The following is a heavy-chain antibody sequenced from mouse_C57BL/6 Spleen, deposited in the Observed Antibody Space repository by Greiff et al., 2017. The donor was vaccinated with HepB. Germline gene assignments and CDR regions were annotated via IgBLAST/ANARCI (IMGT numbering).Heavy chain of an antibody. CDR2: IRSKSNDYAT. D-gene: IGHD1-1*01. CDR1: GFSFNTYA. CDR3: VRQIYGSRTFDY. J-gene: IGHJ2*01. Sequence: EVQGVESGGGLVQPKGSLKLSCAASGFSFNTYAMNWVRQAPGKGLEWVARIRSKSNDYATYYADSVKDRFTISRDDSESMLYLQMNNLKTEDTAMYYCVRQIYGSRTFDYWGQGTTLTVSS. V-gene: IGHV10-1*01.